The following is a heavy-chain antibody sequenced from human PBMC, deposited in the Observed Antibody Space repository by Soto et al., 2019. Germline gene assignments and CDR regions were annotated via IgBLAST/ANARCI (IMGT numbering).Heavy chain of an antibody. J-gene: IGHJ6*02. D-gene: IGHD1-26*01. CDR1: GFTFSTYC. Sequence: PGGSLKISCAASGFTFSTYCLSSVRQAPGNGLEWVANIKPVESEKFYVDFVKGRFTITRNNAKNSLYLQMNSLRAEDTAVYYCARDSGDLWDYYNGMDVWGQGTTVTASS. CDR3: ARDSGDLWDYYNGMDV. V-gene: IGHV3-7*03. CDR2: IKPVESEK.